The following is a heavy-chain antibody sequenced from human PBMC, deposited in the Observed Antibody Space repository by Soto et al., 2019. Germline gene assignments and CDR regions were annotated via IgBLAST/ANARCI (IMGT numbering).Heavy chain of an antibody. CDR2: VYYRGRS. Sequence: ETLSLTCTVSGGSVTNSSYYWGWIRQSPGKGLEWIGSVYYRGRSYSKSSVKSRVTISVDTSKNRFSLSLNSVTASDTTVYFCVSQRTTVPTQAYFDYWGPGALVTVSS. CDR1: GGSVTNSSYY. CDR3: VSQRTTVPTQAYFDY. V-gene: IGHV4-39*01. D-gene: IGHD4-17*01. J-gene: IGHJ4*02.